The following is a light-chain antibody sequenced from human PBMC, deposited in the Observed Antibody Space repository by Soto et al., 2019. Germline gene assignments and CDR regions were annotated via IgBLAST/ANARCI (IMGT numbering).Light chain of an antibody. V-gene: IGKV1-39*01. Sequence: DIQMTQSPSSLSASVGDRITITCRASQSVSTYLNWYQQKPGKAPNLLIYAASSLQSGVPPRFSGSGSGTDFTLTISSLQPEDFAVYYCQQSYSHSRTFGPGTKVDIK. J-gene: IGKJ3*01. CDR1: QSVSTY. CDR2: AAS. CDR3: QQSYSHSRT.